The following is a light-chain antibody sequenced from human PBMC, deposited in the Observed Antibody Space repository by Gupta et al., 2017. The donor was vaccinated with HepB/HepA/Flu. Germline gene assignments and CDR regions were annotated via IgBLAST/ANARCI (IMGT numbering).Light chain of an antibody. V-gene: IGKV3-20*01. CDR2: GAS. CDR3: QQYARSLCS. Sequence: SSTGERAILSCSASQSVSSSYLAWYQQKPGQAPRLLIYGASSRATGIPDRFSGSGSGTDFTLTISRLEPEDFAVYYCQQYARSLCSFGQGTKLEIK. CDR1: QSVSSSY. J-gene: IGKJ2*04.